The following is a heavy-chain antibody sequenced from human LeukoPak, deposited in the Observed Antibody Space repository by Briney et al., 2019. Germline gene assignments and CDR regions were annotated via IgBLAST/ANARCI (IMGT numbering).Heavy chain of an antibody. CDR3: ASPLSSSWYYYGMDV. V-gene: IGHV1-8*01. CDR2: MNPNSGNT. Sequence: GASVKVSCKASGYTFTSYDINWVRQATGQGLEWMGWMNPNSGNTGYAQKFQGRVTMTRNTSISTAYMELSSLRSEDTAVYYCASPLSSSWYYYGMDVWGQGTTVTVSS. CDR1: GYTFTSYD. D-gene: IGHD6-13*01. J-gene: IGHJ6*02.